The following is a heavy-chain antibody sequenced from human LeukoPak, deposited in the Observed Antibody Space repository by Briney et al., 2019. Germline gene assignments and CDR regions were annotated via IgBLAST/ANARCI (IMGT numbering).Heavy chain of an antibody. CDR1: GFTFSSYG. CDR3: AREVDPGYFDY. D-gene: IGHD5-12*01. V-gene: IGHV3-33*01. CDR2: IWYDGSNK. J-gene: IGHJ4*02. Sequence: GRSLRLSCAASGFTFSSYGMHWVRQAPGKGLEWVAVIWYDGSNKYYADSVKGRFTISRDNSKNSLYLQMNSLRAEDTAVYYCAREVDPGYFDYWGQGTLVTVSS.